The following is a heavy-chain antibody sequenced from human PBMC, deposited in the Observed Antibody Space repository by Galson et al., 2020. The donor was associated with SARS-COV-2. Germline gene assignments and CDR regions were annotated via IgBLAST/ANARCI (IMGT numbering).Heavy chain of an antibody. J-gene: IGHJ5*02. CDR2: IIATGST. D-gene: IGHD5-18*01. CDR1: GGSLRGYF. V-gene: IGHV4-34*01. CDR3: ARGQGYSYESET. Sequence: SETLSLTCAVSGGSLRGYFWSWIRQPPGKGLEWIGEIIATGSTNYNPSLGGRVSMAVDTSKNQFSLNLNSVTAADTAVYYCARGQGYSYESETWGQGVLVTVSS.